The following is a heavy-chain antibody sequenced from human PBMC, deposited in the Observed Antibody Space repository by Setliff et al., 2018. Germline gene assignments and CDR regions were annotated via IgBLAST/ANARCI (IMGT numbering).Heavy chain of an antibody. CDR3: ERGLYCSSTSCYPFYYYYYGMDV. CDR1: GGTFSSYA. J-gene: IGHJ6*02. V-gene: IGHV1-18*01. CDR2: ISAYNGNT. D-gene: IGHD2-2*01. Sequence: ASVKVSCKASGGTFSSYAISWVRQAPGQGLEWMGWISAYNGNTNYAQKFQGRVTMTRDTSTSTVYMELSSLRSEDTAVYYCERGLYCSSTSCYPFYYYYYGMDVWGQGTTVTVSS.